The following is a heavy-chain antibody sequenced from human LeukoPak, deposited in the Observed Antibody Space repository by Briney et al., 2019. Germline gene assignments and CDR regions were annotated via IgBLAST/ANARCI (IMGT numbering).Heavy chain of an antibody. CDR2: INSDGSST. CDR1: GFTFSSYW. V-gene: IGHV3-74*01. D-gene: IGHD5-24*01. J-gene: IGHJ6*01. Sequence: PGGSLRLSRAAAGFTFSSYWMHWVRQAPGKGLVWVSRINSDGSSTSYADSVKGRFTISRDNAKNTLYLQMNSLRAEDTAVYYCASWDGDGYKYVWGQGTMVTVSS. CDR3: ASWDGDGYKYV.